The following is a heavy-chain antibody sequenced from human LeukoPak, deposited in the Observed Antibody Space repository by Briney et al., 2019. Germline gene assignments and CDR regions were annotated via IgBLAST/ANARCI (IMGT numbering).Heavy chain of an antibody. D-gene: IGHD2-21*02. CDR1: GYTLTELS. CDR2: FDPEDGET. CDR3: ARGGRYCGGDCYFA. V-gene: IGHV1-24*01. Sequence: ASVKVSCKVSGYTLTELSMHWVRQAPGKGLEWMGGFDPEDGETIYAQKFQGRVTMTTDTSTSTAYMELRSLRSDDTAVYYCARGGRYCGGDCYFAWGQGTLVTVSS. J-gene: IGHJ4*02.